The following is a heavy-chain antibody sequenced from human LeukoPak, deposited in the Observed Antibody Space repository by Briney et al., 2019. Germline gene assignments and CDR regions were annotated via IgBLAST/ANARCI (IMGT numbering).Heavy chain of an antibody. CDR2: IWYDGSNK. V-gene: IGHV3-33*06. CDR3: AKVLSLYYYYYMDV. J-gene: IGHJ6*03. Sequence: GGSLRLSCAASGFTFSSYGMHWVRQAPGKGLGWVAVIWYDGSNKYYADSVKGRFTISRDNSKNTLYLQMNSLRAEDTAVYYCAKVLSLYYYYYMDVWGKGTTVTVSS. D-gene: IGHD3-3*01. CDR1: GFTFSSYG.